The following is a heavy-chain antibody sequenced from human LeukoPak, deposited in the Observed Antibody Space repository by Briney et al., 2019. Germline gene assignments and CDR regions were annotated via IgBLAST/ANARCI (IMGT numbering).Heavy chain of an antibody. CDR3: ARAYSSGLFYYYYYMDV. CDR1: GYTFTVYY. V-gene: IGHV1-46*01. CDR2: INPSGGST. D-gene: IGHD6-19*01. Sequence: ASVKVSCKASGYTFTVYYIHWLRQAPGQGLEWMGIINPSGGSTSYAQKFQGRVTMTRDMSTSTVYMELSSLRSEDTAVYYCARAYSSGLFYYYYYMDVWGKGTTVTVS. J-gene: IGHJ6*03.